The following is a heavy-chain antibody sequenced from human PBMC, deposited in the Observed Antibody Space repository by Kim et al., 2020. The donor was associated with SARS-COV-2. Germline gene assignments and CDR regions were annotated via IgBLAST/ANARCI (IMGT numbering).Heavy chain of an antibody. Sequence: AQKFQGRVTMTRDTSTSTVYMELSSLRSEDTAVYYCARVPRRELLPFDYWGQGTLVTVSS. V-gene: IGHV1-46*01. J-gene: IGHJ4*02. CDR3: ARVPRRELLPFDY. D-gene: IGHD1-26*01.